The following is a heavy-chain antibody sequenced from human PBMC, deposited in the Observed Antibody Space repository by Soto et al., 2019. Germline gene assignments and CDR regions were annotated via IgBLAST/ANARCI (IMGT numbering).Heavy chain of an antibody. D-gene: IGHD6-6*01. V-gene: IGHV4-59*01. J-gene: IGHJ6*03. CDR1: GGSISSYY. CDR2: IYYSGST. CDR3: ARDASITGYYYYYYMDV. Sequence: SETLSLTCTVSGGSISSYYWSWIRQPPGKGLEWIGYIYYSGSTNYNPSLKSRVTISVDTSKNQFSLKLSSVTAADTAVYYCARDASITGYYYYYYMDVWGKGTTVTVSS.